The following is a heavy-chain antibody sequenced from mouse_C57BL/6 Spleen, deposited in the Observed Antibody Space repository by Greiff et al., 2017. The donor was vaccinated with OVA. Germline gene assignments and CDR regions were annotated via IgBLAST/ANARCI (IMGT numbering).Heavy chain of an antibody. Sequence: QVQLQQSGAELVRPGASVTLSCKASGYTFTDYEMHWVKQTPVHGLEWIGAIDPETGGTAYNQKFKGKAILTADKSSSTAYMELRSLTSEDSAVYYCTRRINYVGFAYWGQGTLVTVSA. J-gene: IGHJ3*01. D-gene: IGHD2-1*01. V-gene: IGHV1-15*01. CDR3: TRRINYVGFAY. CDR2: IDPETGGT. CDR1: GYTFTDYE.